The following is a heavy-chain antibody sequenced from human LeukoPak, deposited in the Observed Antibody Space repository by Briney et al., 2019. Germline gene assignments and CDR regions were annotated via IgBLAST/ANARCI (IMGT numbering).Heavy chain of an antibody. V-gene: IGHV1-2*02. D-gene: IGHD3-16*01. CDR3: ARHLGGATSFDY. J-gene: IGHJ4*02. CDR1: GYTFTGYY. CDR2: INPNSGGT. Sequence: ASVKVSCKAAGYTFTGYYVHWVRQAPGQGLEWLGWINPNSGGTNYAQKFQGRVTMTRDTSISTAYMELSRLRYDDTAVYYCARHLGGATSFDYWGQGTLVTVSS.